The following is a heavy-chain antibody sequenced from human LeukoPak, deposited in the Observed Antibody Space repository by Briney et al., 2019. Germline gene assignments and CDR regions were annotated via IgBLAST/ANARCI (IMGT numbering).Heavy chain of an antibody. CDR3: ARGRQMVNS. CDR1: GGSIYSYH. CDR2: IYSSGTT. J-gene: IGHJ4*02. V-gene: IGHV4-59*08. Sequence: SETLSLTCSVSGGSIYSYHWSWMRQPPGQGRELIGSIYSSGTTNYHPSLKSRDLITVHTSKTQFPVTQRSDTAAHTAVYYFARGRQMVNSWGQGTLVTVSS. D-gene: IGHD5-18*01.